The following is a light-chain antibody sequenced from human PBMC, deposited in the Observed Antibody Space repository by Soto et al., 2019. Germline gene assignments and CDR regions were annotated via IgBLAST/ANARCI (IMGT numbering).Light chain of an antibody. CDR2: GAS. V-gene: IGKV3-15*01. J-gene: IGKJ2*01. CDR1: QSVSSN. CDR3: QQYTNWPPYT. Sequence: EIVMTQSPATLSVSPGERATLSCRASQSVSSNLAWYQQKPGQAPRLLIYGASTRATGIPARFSGSGSGTEFTLTISSLQSEDFAVYYCQQYTNWPPYTFGQGNKLEIK.